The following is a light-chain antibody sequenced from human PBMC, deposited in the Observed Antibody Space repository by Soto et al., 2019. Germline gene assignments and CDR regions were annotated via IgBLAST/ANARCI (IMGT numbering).Light chain of an antibody. CDR2: GAS. Sequence: EIVMTHSPPTLSVSPGERDTPSCRASRSFSSNLAWYQQKPGQAPRLLIYGASTRATGIPARFSGSGSGTEFTLTISSLQSEDFAVYYCQQYNNWPRTFGQGTKVDIK. V-gene: IGKV3-15*01. CDR3: QQYNNWPRT. J-gene: IGKJ1*01. CDR1: RSFSSN.